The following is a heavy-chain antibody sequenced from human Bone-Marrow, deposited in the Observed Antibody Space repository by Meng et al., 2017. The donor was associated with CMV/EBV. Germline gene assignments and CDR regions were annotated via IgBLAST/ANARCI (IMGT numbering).Heavy chain of an antibody. V-gene: IGHV4-39*07. D-gene: IGHD2-2*01. CDR3: QRWLFGSSTSCADY. CDR2: IYYSGST. CDR1: GGSISSSSYY. Sequence: GSLRLSCTVSGGSISSSSYYWGWIRQPPGKGLEWIGSIYYSGSTYYNPSLKSRVTISVDTSKNQFSLKLSSVTAADTAVYYCQRWLFGSSTSCADYWGQGTLVTVSS. J-gene: IGHJ4*02.